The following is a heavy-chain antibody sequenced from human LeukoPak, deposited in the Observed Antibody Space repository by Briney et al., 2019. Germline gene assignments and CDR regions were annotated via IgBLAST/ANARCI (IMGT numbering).Heavy chain of an antibody. V-gene: IGHV4-34*01. Sequence: SETLSLTCAVYGGSFSGYYWSWIRQPPGKGLEWIGEINHSGSTNYNPSLKSRVTISVDTSKNQFSLKLSSVTAADTAVYYCARGLLLRETYYDFWSGLKGFDPWGREPWSPSPQ. CDR3: ARGLLLRETYYDFWSGLKGFDP. D-gene: IGHD3-3*01. CDR2: INHSGST. J-gene: IGHJ5*02. CDR1: GGSFSGYY.